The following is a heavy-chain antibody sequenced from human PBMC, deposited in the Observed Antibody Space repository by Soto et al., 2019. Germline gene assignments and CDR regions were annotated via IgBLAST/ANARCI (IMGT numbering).Heavy chain of an antibody. CDR1: GYIIKNYW. V-gene: IGHV5-51*01. Sequence: PGESLKISCKASGYIIKNYWIGWVRQMPGQGLEWMGIIFPDDSDTRYSPSFQGHVTISVDKSIRTAYVQWSSLKASDSAIYYCFRGGVTSRTFDYWGQGTLVTVSS. D-gene: IGHD3-16*01. CDR2: IFPDDSDT. CDR3: FRGGVTSRTFDY. J-gene: IGHJ4*02.